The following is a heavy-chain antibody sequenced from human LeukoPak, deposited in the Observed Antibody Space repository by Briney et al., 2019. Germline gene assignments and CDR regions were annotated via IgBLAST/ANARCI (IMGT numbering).Heavy chain of an antibody. CDR3: ARVTYNGYQHFDY. CDR2: IHHRGTT. J-gene: IGHJ4*02. CDR1: GGSISTNTYY. D-gene: IGHD3-10*01. Sequence: SETLSLTCIVSGGSISTNTYYWGWIRLPPGKGLEWIGEIHHRGTTYYNPSLRSRVTISVDTSKNQFSLRLTSVTAAVTAVYYCARVTYNGYQHFDYWGQGNLVTVS. V-gene: IGHV4-39*07.